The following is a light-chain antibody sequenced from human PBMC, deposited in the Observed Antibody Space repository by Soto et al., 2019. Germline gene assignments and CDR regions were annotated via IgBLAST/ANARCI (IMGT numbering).Light chain of an antibody. J-gene: IGLJ2*01. CDR3: ASWDDNLNGPLL. V-gene: IGLV1-44*01. CDR2: NNN. CDR1: SSNIGRNS. Sequence: QSVLTQPPSASGTPGQRVTISCSGGSSNIGRNSVSWYQQVPGTAPKLIIFNNNERPSGIPGRFSGSKSGASASLAIVGLQSEDEADYFCASWDDNLNGPLLFGGETKLTVL.